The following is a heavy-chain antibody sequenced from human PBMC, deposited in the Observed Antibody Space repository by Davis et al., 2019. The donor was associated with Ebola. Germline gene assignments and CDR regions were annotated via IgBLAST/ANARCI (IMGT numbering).Heavy chain of an antibody. Sequence: GESLKISCAASGFTVSSNYMSWVRQAPGKGLEWVSVFYSGGSTDYADSVKGRFTISRDISKNTLYLQMSSLRTEDTAVYYCARDLPGGDWYFDLWGRGTLVTVSS. V-gene: IGHV3-53*05. CDR1: GFTVSSNY. CDR2: FYSGGST. J-gene: IGHJ2*01. CDR3: ARDLPGGDWYFDL. D-gene: IGHD1-14*01.